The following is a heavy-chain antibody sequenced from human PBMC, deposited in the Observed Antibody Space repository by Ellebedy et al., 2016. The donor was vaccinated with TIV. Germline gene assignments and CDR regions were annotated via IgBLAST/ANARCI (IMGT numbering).Heavy chain of an antibody. J-gene: IGHJ4*02. D-gene: IGHD6-19*01. CDR2: ISNDGTNK. CDR1: GFTFSSYG. CDR3: AKVLNSGWYTTFDY. Sequence: GESLKISCAASGFTFSSYGMHWVRQAPGKGLEWVAVISNDGTNKYHADSVKGRFTISRDNSKNTLYLQMNSLRVEDTAVYYCAKVLNSGWYTTFDYWGRGTLVTVSS. V-gene: IGHV3-30*18.